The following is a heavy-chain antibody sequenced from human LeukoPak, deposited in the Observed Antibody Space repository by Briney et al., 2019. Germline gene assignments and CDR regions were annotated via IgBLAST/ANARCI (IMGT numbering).Heavy chain of an antibody. J-gene: IGHJ4*02. CDR2: ISRDGRYR. Sequence: GGSLRLSCAGTGFSFSSYTLQWVRQAAGGGLEYVSSISRDGRYRYYADSVTGRFTISRDNSKNTTYRQMGSLRHEDKAVYYCRGVGATKDYWGQGTLVTVSS. D-gene: IGHD1-26*01. CDR1: GFSFSSYT. V-gene: IGHV3-64*02. CDR3: RGVGATKDY.